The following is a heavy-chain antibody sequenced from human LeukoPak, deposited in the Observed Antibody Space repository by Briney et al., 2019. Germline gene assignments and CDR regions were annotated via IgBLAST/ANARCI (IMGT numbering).Heavy chain of an antibody. Sequence: SGGSLRLSCATSGFTFSNAWMNWVRQAPGKGLEWVGRIRSNSDGGTIDYAAPVKGRFTLSRDDSKTTLYLQMNSLQTEDTAVYYCATDFYDSTWGQGTLAAVSS. D-gene: IGHD3-22*01. CDR1: GFTFSNAW. CDR2: IRSNSDGGTI. J-gene: IGHJ5*02. CDR3: ATDFYDST. V-gene: IGHV3-15*07.